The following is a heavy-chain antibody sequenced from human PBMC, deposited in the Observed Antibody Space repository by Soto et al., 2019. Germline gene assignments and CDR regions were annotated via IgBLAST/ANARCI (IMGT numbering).Heavy chain of an antibody. Sequence: GGSLRLSCAASGFTFSTYGMPCVRQAPGKELEWVAVISYDGSNKYYADSVKGRFTISRDNSKNTLYLQMNSLRAEDTAVYYCAKGLRWSPDYYYGMDVWGQGTTVTVSS. CDR1: GFTFSTYG. J-gene: IGHJ6*02. D-gene: IGHD4-17*01. V-gene: IGHV3-30*18. CDR3: AKGLRWSPDYYYGMDV. CDR2: ISYDGSNK.